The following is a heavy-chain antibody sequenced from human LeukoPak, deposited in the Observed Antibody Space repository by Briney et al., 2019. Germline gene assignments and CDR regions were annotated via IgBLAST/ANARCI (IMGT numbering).Heavy chain of an antibody. CDR2: INPNSGGT. CDR3: ARVRWPGRFDAFDI. Sequence: ASVXXXCKASXYTFTGYYXHWVRQAPGQGVEWMGWINPNSGGTNYAQKFQGRVTITRETSISTDYMEMSRVRDGGTAVYYCARVRWPGRFDAFDIWGQGTMVTVSS. D-gene: IGHD6-13*01. J-gene: IGHJ3*02. CDR1: XYTFTGYY. V-gene: IGHV1-2*02.